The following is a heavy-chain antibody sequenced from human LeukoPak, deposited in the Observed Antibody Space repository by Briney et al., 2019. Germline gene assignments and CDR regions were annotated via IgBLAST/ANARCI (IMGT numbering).Heavy chain of an antibody. D-gene: IGHD5-24*01. CDR2: RRYDGNNK. V-gene: IGHV3-30*02. J-gene: IGHJ4*02. CDR1: GFTFSSYG. CDR3: ANLDGMATKTYPFDY. Sequence: GGSLRLSCATSGFTFSSYGVHWVRQAPGKGLEWVAFRRYDGNNKYYADSVKGRFTISRDNSKNTLYLQMNSLRAEDTAVYYCANLDGMATKTYPFDYWGQGTLVTVSS.